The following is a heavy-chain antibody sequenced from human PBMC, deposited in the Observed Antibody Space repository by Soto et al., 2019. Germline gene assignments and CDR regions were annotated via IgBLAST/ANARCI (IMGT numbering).Heavy chain of an antibody. CDR1: GGTFSSYT. CDR2: IIPILGIA. CDR3: ARGGYSGYDPTDY. J-gene: IGHJ4*02. V-gene: IGHV1-69*02. D-gene: IGHD5-12*01. Sequence: QVQLVQSGAEVKKPGSSVKVSCKASGGTFSSYTISWVRQAPGQGLEWMGRIIPILGIANYAQKFQGRVTITADKYTSTAYMELSSLSSEDTAVYYCARGGYSGYDPTDYWGQGTLVTVSS.